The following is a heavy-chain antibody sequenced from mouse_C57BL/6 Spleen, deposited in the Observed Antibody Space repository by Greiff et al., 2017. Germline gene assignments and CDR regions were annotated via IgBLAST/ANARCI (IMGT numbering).Heavy chain of an antibody. V-gene: IGHV5-17*01. CDR1: GFTFSDYG. Sequence: EVKLMESGGGLVKPGGSLKLSCAASGFTFSDYGMHWVRQAPEKGLEWVAYISSGSSTIYYADTVKGRFTISRDNAKNTLFLQMTSLRSEDTAMYYCASPDYYGSSFFAYWGQGTLVTVSA. D-gene: IGHD1-1*01. J-gene: IGHJ3*01. CDR3: ASPDYYGSSFFAY. CDR2: ISSGSSTI.